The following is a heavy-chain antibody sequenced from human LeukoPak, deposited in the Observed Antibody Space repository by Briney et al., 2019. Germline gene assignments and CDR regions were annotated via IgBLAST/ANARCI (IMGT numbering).Heavy chain of an antibody. Sequence: PGASLRISCQGSGSIFSTYWITWVRQLPGKGLEWMGIIYPGDSDTRYSPSFQGQVTISADKSISTAYLQWSSLKASDTAMYYCAVEGAADWGQGTLVTVSS. D-gene: IGHD6-13*01. CDR3: AVEGAAD. J-gene: IGHJ4*02. CDR1: GSIFSTYW. CDR2: IYPGDSDT. V-gene: IGHV5-51*01.